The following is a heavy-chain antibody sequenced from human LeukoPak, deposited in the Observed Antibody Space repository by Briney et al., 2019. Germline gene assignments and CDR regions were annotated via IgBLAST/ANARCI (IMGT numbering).Heavy chain of an antibody. CDR2: IFFSGST. D-gene: IGHD6-19*01. V-gene: IGHV4-39*01. CDR1: GASISNSRDY. Sequence: SETLSLTCTVSGASISNSRDYWGWIRQPPGKGLERIGSIFFSGSTYYNPSHKSRAAISVDSSKNQFSLKLSSVTAADTAFYYCARHVEIAVAGPIEYWGPGTLVPVSS. CDR3: ARHVEIAVAGPIEY. J-gene: IGHJ4*02.